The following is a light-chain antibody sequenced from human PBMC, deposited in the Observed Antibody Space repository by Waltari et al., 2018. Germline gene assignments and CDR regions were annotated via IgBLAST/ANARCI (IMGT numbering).Light chain of an antibody. CDR2: RNN. V-gene: IGLV1-47*01. J-gene: IGLJ2*01. CDR1: SSNIGSNY. CDR3: AAWDDSLSGPV. Sequence: QSVLTQPPSASGTPGQRVTISCSGSSSNIGSNYVYWYQQLPGTAPKLLIYRNNQRPSGVPDRFSGSKSCTSASLAISGLRSEDEADYHCAAWDDSLSGPVFGGGTKLTVL.